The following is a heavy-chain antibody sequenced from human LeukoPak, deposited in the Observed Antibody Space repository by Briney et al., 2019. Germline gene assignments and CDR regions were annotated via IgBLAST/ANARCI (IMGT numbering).Heavy chain of an antibody. J-gene: IGHJ4*02. CDR3: AKRPSDYGDYVTYFGY. CDR1: GFSFISYG. D-gene: IGHD4-17*01. CDR2: ISDDGRNK. V-gene: IGHV3-30*18. Sequence: GGSLRLSCAASGFSFISYGVHWVRQAPGKGLEWVGVISDDGRNKKYADSVKGRFTISRDNSKDTLYLQMNSLRDEDTAVYYCAKRPSDYGDYVTYFGYWGQGTLVTVSS.